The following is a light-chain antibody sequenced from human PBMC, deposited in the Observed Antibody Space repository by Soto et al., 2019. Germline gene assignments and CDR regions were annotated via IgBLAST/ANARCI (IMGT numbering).Light chain of an antibody. V-gene: IGKV1-33*01. J-gene: IGKJ5*01. CDR3: QHYNSLPIT. CDR2: DAS. CDR1: QSISSY. Sequence: DIQMTQSPSTLSASVGDRVTITCRASQSISSYLNWYQQKTGQAPKLLIYDASQLETGVTSRFSGSGSGTDFTFTINSLQPEDIGTYYCQHYNSLPITFGQGTRLEIK.